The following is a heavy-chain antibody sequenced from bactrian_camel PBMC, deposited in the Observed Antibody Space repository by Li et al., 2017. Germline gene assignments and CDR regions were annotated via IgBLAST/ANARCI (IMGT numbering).Heavy chain of an antibody. CDR2: IYTGGGAT. V-gene: IGHV3S1*01. CDR1: GFTFSNYW. CDR3: AADSSSWYHYYR. Sequence: VQLVESGGGLVQPGGSLRLSCVASGFTFSNYWMYWVRQAPGKEREGIAIIYTGGGATAYVDSVRGRFTISKDVAKNTLYLQMNSLKSDDTAMYFCAADSSSWYHYYRWGRGTQVTVS. J-gene: IGHJ4*01. D-gene: IGHD6*01.